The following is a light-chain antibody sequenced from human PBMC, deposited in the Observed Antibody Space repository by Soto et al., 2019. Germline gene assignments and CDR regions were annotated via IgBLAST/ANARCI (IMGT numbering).Light chain of an antibody. Sequence: DIQMTQSPSSLSASVGNRVTITCRASQSISSYLNWYQLKPGKAPKLLIYAASNLQSGVPSRFSGSGSGTDFTLTISSLQPEDFATYYCQQSYSTPFTFGPGTKVDI. CDR1: QSISSY. J-gene: IGKJ3*01. V-gene: IGKV1-39*01. CDR2: AAS. CDR3: QQSYSTPFT.